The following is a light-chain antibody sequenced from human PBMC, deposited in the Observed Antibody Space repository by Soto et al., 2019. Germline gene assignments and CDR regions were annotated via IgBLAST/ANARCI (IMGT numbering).Light chain of an antibody. J-gene: IGKJ2*01. CDR3: QQYGSSLYT. CDR1: QFVSSR. CDR2: GAS. V-gene: IGKV3-20*01. Sequence: DIVVTQSPATLSASPGERVTLSCRASQFVSSRLAWYQQRPGQVPRLLIYGASSRATGIPDRFSGSGSGTDFTLTINRLEPEDFAVYYCQQYGSSLYTFGQGTKVDIK.